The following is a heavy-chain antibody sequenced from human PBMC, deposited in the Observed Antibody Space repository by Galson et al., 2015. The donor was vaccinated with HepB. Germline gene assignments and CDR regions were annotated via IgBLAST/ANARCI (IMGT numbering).Heavy chain of an antibody. J-gene: IGHJ4*02. CDR1: GFTFSAYA. CDR3: AKEISGWLGYYFDY. Sequence: SLRLSCAASGFTFSAYAMSWVRQAPGKGLEWISTISGNGGNTYHTDSVRGRFTISRDNSKNTLYLQMNSLRAEDTAVYYCAKEISGWLGYYFDYWGQGTLVTVSS. D-gene: IGHD6-19*01. V-gene: IGHV3-23*01. CDR2: ISGNGGNT.